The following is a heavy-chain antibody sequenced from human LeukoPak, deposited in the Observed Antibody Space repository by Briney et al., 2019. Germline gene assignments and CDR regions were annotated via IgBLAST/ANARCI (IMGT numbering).Heavy chain of an antibody. D-gene: IGHD2-2*01. CDR1: GGSISSSNW. V-gene: IGHV4-4*02. J-gene: IGHJ3*02. CDR3: ARNANPTDAFDI. Sequence: PSGTLPLTCAVSGGSISSSNWWSWVRQPPGKGLEWIGEIYHSGSTNYNPSLESRVSISVDKSKNLFSLKLNSVTAADTAVYYCARNANPTDAFDIWGQGTMVTVFS. CDR2: IYHSGST.